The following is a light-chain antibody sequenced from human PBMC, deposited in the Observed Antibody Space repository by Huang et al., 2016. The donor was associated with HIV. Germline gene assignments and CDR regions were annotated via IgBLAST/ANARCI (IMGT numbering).Light chain of an antibody. V-gene: IGKV1-NL1*01. CDR2: AAS. Sequence: DIQMTQSPSSLSASVGDRVIITCRASQGISSALAWYQQRPGRAPKLLLYAASILQTGVPSRVSGSGSGTDYTLTVSSLQPEDFATYYCQQYHATPNTFGQGTKLEIK. CDR1: QGISSA. J-gene: IGKJ2*01. CDR3: QQYHATPNT.